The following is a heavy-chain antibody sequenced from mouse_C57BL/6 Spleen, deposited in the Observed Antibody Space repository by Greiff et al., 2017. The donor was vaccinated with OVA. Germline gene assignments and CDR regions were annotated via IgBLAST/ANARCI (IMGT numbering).Heavy chain of an antibody. V-gene: IGHV10-3*01. J-gene: IGHJ4*01. CDR3: VRGLNYYGSSYDAMDY. Sequence: EVNLVESGGGLVQPKGSLKLSCAASGFTFNTYAMHWVRQAPGKGLEWVARIRSKSSNYATYYADSVKDRFTISRDDSQSMLYLQMNNLKTEDTAMYYCVRGLNYYGSSYDAMDYWGQGTSVTVSS. D-gene: IGHD1-1*01. CDR2: IRSKSSNYAT. CDR1: GFTFNTYA.